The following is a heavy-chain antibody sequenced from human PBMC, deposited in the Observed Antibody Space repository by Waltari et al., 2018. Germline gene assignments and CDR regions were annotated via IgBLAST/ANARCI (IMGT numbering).Heavy chain of an antibody. CDR3: ARIRQRYYYDSSGFNWFDP. CDR1: GFSLSNARMG. D-gene: IGHD3-22*01. J-gene: IGHJ5*02. Sequence: QVTLKESGPVLVKPTETLTLPCTVSGFSLSNARMGVSWLRQPPGKALEWLAHIFSNDEKSYSTSLKSRLTISKDTSKSQVVLTMTNMDPVDTATYYCARIRQRYYYDSSGFNWFDPWGQGTLVTVSS. V-gene: IGHV2-26*02. CDR2: IFSNDEK.